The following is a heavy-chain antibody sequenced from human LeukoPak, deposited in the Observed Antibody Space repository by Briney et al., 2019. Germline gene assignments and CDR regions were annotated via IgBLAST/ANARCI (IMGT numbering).Heavy chain of an antibody. CDR3: AKDPVFGYSSSKYYFDY. D-gene: IGHD6-13*01. CDR1: GFTFSSYE. J-gene: IGHJ4*02. V-gene: IGHV3-48*03. Sequence: PGGSLRLSCAASGFTFSSYEMNWVRQAPGKGLEWVSYISSSGSTIYYADSVKGRFTISRDNAKNSLCLQMNSLRAEDTALYYCAKDPVFGYSSSKYYFDYWGQGTLVTVSS. CDR2: ISSSGSTI.